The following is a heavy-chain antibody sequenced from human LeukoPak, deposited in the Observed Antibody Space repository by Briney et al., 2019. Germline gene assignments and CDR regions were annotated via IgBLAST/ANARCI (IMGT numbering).Heavy chain of an antibody. D-gene: IGHD2-15*01. J-gene: IGHJ4*02. V-gene: IGHV3-64*01. Sequence: GGSPRLSCAASGFSFSSSAMHWVRQAPGKGLEYVSAISSNGGTTYYANSVKGRFTISRDNSKNTLYLQMGSLRAEDMAVYYCARGSYCSGGSCYSAYWGQGTLVTVSS. CDR3: ARGSYCSGGSCYSAY. CDR2: ISSNGGTT. CDR1: GFSFSSSA.